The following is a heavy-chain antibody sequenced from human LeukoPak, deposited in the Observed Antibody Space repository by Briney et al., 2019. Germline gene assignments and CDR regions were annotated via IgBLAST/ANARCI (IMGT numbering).Heavy chain of an antibody. Sequence: ASVKVSCKVSGYTLTELSMHWVRQAPGKGLEWMGGFDPEDGETIYAQKFQGRVTMTEDTSTDTAYMELSSLRSEDTAVYYCATVSSGWYSFDAFDIWGQGTMVTVSS. CDR1: GYTLTELS. CDR2: FDPEDGET. V-gene: IGHV1-24*01. J-gene: IGHJ3*02. D-gene: IGHD6-19*01. CDR3: ATVSSGWYSFDAFDI.